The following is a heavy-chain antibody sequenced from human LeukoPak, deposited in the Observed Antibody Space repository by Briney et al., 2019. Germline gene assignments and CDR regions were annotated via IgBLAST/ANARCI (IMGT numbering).Heavy chain of an antibody. Sequence: PGGSLRLSCTASGFTFGDHAMSWVRQAPGKGLEWVGFIRSKAYRGTTEYAPSVKGRFTISRDNAKNTLYLQMNSLRAEDTAVYYCARDIRWFGTFDYWGQGTLVTVSS. CDR2: IRSKAYRGTT. J-gene: IGHJ4*02. V-gene: IGHV3-49*04. CDR3: ARDIRWFGTFDY. D-gene: IGHD3-10*01. CDR1: GFTFGDHA.